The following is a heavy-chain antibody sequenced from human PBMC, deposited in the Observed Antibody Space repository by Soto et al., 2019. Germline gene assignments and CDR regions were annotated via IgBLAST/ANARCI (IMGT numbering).Heavy chain of an antibody. D-gene: IGHD2-2*01. Sequence: VASVKVSCKASGGTFSSYAISWVRQAPGQGLEWMGGIIPIFGTANYAQKFQGRVTITADKSTSTAYMELSSLRSEDTAVYYCARRYCSSTSCYSLTYYYGMDVWGQGTTVTVS. J-gene: IGHJ6*02. CDR1: GGTFSSYA. CDR3: ARRYCSSTSCYSLTYYYGMDV. CDR2: IIPIFGTA. V-gene: IGHV1-69*06.